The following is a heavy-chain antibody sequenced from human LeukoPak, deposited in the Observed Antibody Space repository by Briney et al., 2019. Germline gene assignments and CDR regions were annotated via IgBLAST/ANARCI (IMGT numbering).Heavy chain of an antibody. CDR3: ARNFDS. D-gene: IGHD2/OR15-2a*01. J-gene: IGHJ4*02. Sequence: GSLRLSCAASGFTFTSYTMNWVRQAPGKGLEWVSYITSSSSTIYYADSVKGRFTMSRDNAENSLYLQMNSLRAEDTAVYYCARNFDSWGQGTLVTVSS. CDR2: ITSSSSTI. CDR1: GFTFTSYT. V-gene: IGHV3-48*01.